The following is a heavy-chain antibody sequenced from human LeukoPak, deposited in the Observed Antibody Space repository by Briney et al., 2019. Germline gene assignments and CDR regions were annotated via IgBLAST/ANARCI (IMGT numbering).Heavy chain of an antibody. D-gene: IGHD3-10*01. CDR1: GFPFSTNA. CDR3: ASVEAGSYFDY. Sequence: GGSLRLSCAASGFPFSTNAMTWVRQAPGKGLEWVSGISGSGGSTYYADSVKGRFTISRDNSKNTLYLQMNSLRAEDTAVYYCASVEAGSYFDYWGQGTLVTVSS. V-gene: IGHV3-23*01. J-gene: IGHJ4*02. CDR2: ISGSGGST.